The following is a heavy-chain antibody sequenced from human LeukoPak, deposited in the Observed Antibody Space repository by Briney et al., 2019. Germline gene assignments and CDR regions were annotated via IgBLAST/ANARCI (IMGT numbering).Heavy chain of an antibody. Sequence: GGSLRLSCAASGFTVSSNYMSWVRQAPGKGLEWVSSISSSSSYIYYADSVKGRFTISRDNAKNSLYLQMNSLRAEDTAVYYCARGGPTVVTSPFDYWGQGTLVTVSS. CDR2: ISSSSSYI. D-gene: IGHD4-23*01. CDR1: GFTVSSNY. J-gene: IGHJ4*02. V-gene: IGHV3-21*01. CDR3: ARGGPTVVTSPFDY.